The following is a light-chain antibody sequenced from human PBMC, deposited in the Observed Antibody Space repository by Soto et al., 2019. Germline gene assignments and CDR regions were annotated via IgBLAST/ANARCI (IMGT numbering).Light chain of an antibody. CDR1: SGSVSSNFY. V-gene: IGLV8-61*01. J-gene: IGLJ3*02. Sequence: QTVVTQEPSFSVSPGGTVTLTCGLTSGSVSSNFYPSWYQQTPGQAPRTLIYNTNTRSSGVPDRFSGSILGNKAALTITGAHADDECYYYCVFYMGGGIGVFGGGTKLTVL. CDR2: NTN. CDR3: VFYMGGGIGV.